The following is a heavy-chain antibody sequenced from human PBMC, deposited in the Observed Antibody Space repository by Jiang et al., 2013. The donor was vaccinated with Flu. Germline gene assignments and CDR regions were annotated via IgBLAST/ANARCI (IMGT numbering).Heavy chain of an antibody. V-gene: IGHV5-10-1*01. J-gene: IGHJ4*02. CDR2: VDPVDSSA. CDR1: GYSFTTYW. Sequence: VKKPGESLRISCKGSGYSFTTYWITWVRQMPGKGLEWMGTVDPVDSSAKYSPSFQGHITISADKSIDTAYLQWSTLKASDSAIYYCARRPYCGADCYSSVDFWGQGSLVTVSS. D-gene: IGHD2-21*02. CDR3: ARRPYCGADCYSSVDF.